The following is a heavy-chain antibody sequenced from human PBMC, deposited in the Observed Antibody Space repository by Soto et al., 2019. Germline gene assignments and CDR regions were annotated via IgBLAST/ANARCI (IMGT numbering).Heavy chain of an antibody. CDR1: GYIFTNSW. V-gene: IGHV5-51*01. J-gene: IGHJ6*02. D-gene: IGHD2-2*01. CDR3: ARLQAAMPAAAGMDV. Sequence: PVESLKISCNGSGYIFTNSWIGWVRQMPWKGLEWMGIIYPGDSDTRYSPSFQGQVTISADKSITTAYLQWSSLTASDTAMYYCARLQAAMPAAAGMDVWGQGTAVTVSS. CDR2: IYPGDSDT.